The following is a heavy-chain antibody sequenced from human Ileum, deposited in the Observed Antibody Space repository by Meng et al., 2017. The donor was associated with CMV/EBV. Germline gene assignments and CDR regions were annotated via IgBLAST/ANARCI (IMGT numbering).Heavy chain of an antibody. CDR2: ISSDGNIK. D-gene: IGHD6-13*01. CDR1: GFTFSSYA. V-gene: IGHV3-30-3*01. J-gene: IGHJ4*02. CDR3: AREGYSYSSIGDLDY. Sequence: QVQLVESGGGVVQPGGSPRLSGGGSGFTFSSYAMNWIRQAPGKGLEWVAVISSDGNIKYYADSVRGRFTVSRDNSKNTAFLQMHSLRAEDTALYYCAREGYSYSSIGDLDYWGQGTLVTVSS.